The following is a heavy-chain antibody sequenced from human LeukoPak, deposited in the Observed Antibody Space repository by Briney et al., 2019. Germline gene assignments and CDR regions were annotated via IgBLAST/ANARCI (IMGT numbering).Heavy chain of an antibody. CDR3: ARGPVVVPAAIRGNAFDI. Sequence: PSETLSLTCTVSGGSISSYYWSWIRQPPGKGLEWIGEINHSGSTNYNPSLKSRVTISVDTSKNQFSLKLSSVTAADTAVYYCARGPVVVPAAIRGNAFDIWGQGTMVTVSS. CDR2: INHSGST. V-gene: IGHV4-34*01. J-gene: IGHJ3*02. CDR1: GGSISSYY. D-gene: IGHD2-2*02.